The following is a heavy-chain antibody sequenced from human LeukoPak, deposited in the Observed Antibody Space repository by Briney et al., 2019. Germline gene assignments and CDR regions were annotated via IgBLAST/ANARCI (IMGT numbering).Heavy chain of an antibody. CDR1: GFTVSTNY. J-gene: IGHJ4*02. CDR3: ARGQGAYCSGGSCYLVY. D-gene: IGHD2-15*01. V-gene: IGHV3-53*01. CDR2: IYSGGST. Sequence: PGGSLRLSCAASGFTVSTNYMSWVRQAPGKGLEWVSVIYSGGSTYYADSVKGRFTISRDNSKNTLYLQMNSLRAEDTAVYYCARGQGAYCSGGSCYLVYWGQGTLVTVSS.